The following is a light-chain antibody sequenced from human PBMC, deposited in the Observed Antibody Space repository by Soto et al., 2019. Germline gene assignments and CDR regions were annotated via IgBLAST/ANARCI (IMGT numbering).Light chain of an antibody. V-gene: IGKV3-15*01. J-gene: IGKJ1*01. CDR3: QQYNNWPLWT. CDR2: GAF. CDR1: QSVSIN. Sequence: EIVMTQSPATLSVSPGDRATLSCRASQSVSINLAWYQQKPGQGPRLLIYGAFTRATGIPARFSGSGSGTEFTLTISSLQSEDFAVYYCQQYNNWPLWTFGQGTKVEIK.